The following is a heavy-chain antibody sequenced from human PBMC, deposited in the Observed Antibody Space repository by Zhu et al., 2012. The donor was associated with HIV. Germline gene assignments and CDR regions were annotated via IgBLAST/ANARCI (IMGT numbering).Heavy chain of an antibody. Sequence: QVQLQESGPQLVKPSETLSLTCTVSGDSISNYYWSWIRQPPGKGLEWIGYIYSSESSNYNPSLESRVTISLDTSRKQFSLKLTSVTAADTAIYYCARGRANFDYWGQGALVTVSS. CDR3: ARGRANFDY. V-gene: IGHV4-4*09. CDR1: GDSISNYY. CDR2: IYSSESS. J-gene: IGHJ4*02.